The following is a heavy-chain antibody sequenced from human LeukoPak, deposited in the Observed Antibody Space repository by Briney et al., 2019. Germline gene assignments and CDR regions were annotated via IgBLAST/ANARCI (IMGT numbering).Heavy chain of an antibody. D-gene: IGHD6-25*01. V-gene: IGHV3-66*02. CDR3: ARGFGKAAANVFGGYTMDV. CDR1: GFTVDSKY. J-gene: IGHJ6*02. CDR2: IYTGGST. Sequence: GGSLRLSCAASGFTVDSKYMSWVRQAPGKGLEWVSLIYTGGSTYYADSVRGRFTISRDNSKNTLYLQMNSLRPEDTAVYYCARGFGKAAANVFGGYTMDVWGQGTTVAVSS.